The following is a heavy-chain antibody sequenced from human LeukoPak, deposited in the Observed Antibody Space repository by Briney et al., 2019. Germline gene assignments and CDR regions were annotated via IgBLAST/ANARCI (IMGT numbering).Heavy chain of an antibody. CDR2: ISSSSSYI. D-gene: IGHD1-1*01. CDR1: GFTFSSYA. CDR3: ARGIGTTGTTYLYY. J-gene: IGHJ4*02. Sequence: GGSLRLSCAASGFTFSSYAMHWVRQAPGKGLEWVSSISSSSSYIYYADSVKGRFTISRDNAKNSLYLQMNSLRAEDTAVYYCARGIGTTGTTYLYYWGQGTLVTVSS. V-gene: IGHV3-21*01.